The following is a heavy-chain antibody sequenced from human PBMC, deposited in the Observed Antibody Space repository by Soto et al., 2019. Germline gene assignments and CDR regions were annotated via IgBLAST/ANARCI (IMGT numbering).Heavy chain of an antibody. CDR1: GFTFSSYA. D-gene: IGHD6-6*01. CDR3: SKADSSSLTFDY. CDR2: ISGSGGST. J-gene: IGHJ4*02. V-gene: IGHV3-23*01. Sequence: EVQLLESGGGLVQPGGSLRLSCAASGFTFSSYAMSWVRQAPGKGLEWVSAISGSGGSTYYADSVKGRFTISRDNSKNTLYLQMNSLRAEDTAVYYCSKADSSSLTFDYWGQGTLVTVSS.